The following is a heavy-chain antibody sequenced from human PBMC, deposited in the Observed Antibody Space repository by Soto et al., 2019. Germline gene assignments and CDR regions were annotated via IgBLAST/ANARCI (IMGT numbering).Heavy chain of an antibody. J-gene: IGHJ6*02. V-gene: IGHV5-51*01. CDR1: GYIFTNYW. CDR3: ARRPNWTYYALDV. D-gene: IGHD1-20*01. CDR2: IYPGDSDT. Sequence: GESLKISCKVSGYIFTNYWIGWVRQMPGKGLEWTGIIYPGDSDTKYSPSFQGQVTISADKSISTAYLQWSSLKASDTAMYYCARRPNWTYYALDVRGQGTTVTVSS.